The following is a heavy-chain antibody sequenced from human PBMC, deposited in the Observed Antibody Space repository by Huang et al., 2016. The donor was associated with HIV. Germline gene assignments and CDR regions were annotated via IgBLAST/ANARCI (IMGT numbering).Heavy chain of an antibody. CDR1: DYTFTKYG. V-gene: IGHV1-18*04. CDR3: ARDRVPAVRYYYGMDV. D-gene: IGHD3-16*02. J-gene: IGHJ6*02. Sequence: QVHLVQSGVDVKKPGASVKVSCKASDYTFTKYGVSWVRKAPGQGLEGMGWINTYNGNTNYAQKFQGRVTMTTDKSTNTAYMELGSLRYDATAVYYCARDRVPAVRYYYGMDVWGQGTTVTVTS. CDR2: INTYNGNT.